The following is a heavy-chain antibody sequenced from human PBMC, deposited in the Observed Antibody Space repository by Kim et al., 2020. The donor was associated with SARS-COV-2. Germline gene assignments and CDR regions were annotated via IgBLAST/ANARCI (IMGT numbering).Heavy chain of an antibody. CDR1: GFTFSSYG. J-gene: IGHJ4*02. V-gene: IGHV3-30*18. CDR3: AKDWNAGYYHPKKTPDY. D-gene: IGHD1-1*01. Sequence: GGSLRLSCAASGFTFSSYGMHWVRQAPGKGLEWVAVISYDGSNKYYADSVKGRFTISRDNSKNTLYLQMNSLRAEDTAVYYCAKDWNAGYYHPKKTPDYWGQGTLVTVSS. CDR2: ISYDGSNK.